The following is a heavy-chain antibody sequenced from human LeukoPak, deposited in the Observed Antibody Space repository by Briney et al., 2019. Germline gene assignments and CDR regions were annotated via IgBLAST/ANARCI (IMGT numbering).Heavy chain of an antibody. J-gene: IGHJ4*02. D-gene: IGHD1-26*01. CDR3: ARARGSYDLFDY. CDR2: INSDGRST. Sequence: GGALLLSCSASGFTFISYWMQRVRQAPGKGPVWVSRINSDGRSTSYADSLQGRFTISRDNAKNTLYLQMNSLRAEDTAVYYCARARGSYDLFDYWGQGTLVTVSS. CDR1: GFTFISYW. V-gene: IGHV3-74*01.